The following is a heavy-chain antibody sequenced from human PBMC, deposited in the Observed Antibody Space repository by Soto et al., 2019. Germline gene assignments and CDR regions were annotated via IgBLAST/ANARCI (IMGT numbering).Heavy chain of an antibody. V-gene: IGHV3-23*01. CDR3: AKGPSGDYVGAFEM. CDR2: ISHSGGTI. CDR1: GFTFRNYA. D-gene: IGHD2-21*01. J-gene: IGHJ3*02. Sequence: GSLRLSCAPSGFTFRNYAMSWVRQAPREGLEWTADISHSGGTIHFADSVEGRFTISIDESKNTLSLQMVTGSAEDTAIYYCAKGPSGDYVGAFEMWGRGTMVTVSS.